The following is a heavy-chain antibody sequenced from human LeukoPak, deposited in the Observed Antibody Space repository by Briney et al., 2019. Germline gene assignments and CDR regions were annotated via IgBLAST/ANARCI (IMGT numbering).Heavy chain of an antibody. CDR1: GGSLSSINW. V-gene: IGHV4-4*01. D-gene: IGHD6-13*01. CDR3: ARGVAAAGTDWFDP. CDR2: IYHSVST. Sequence: PSETLSLTCAVSGGSLSSINWWSWVRPPPGKGLEWIGEIYHSVSTNYNPSLKSRVTISVDKSKNQFSLKLSSVTAADTAVYCCARGVAAAGTDWFDPWGQGTLVTVSS. J-gene: IGHJ5*02.